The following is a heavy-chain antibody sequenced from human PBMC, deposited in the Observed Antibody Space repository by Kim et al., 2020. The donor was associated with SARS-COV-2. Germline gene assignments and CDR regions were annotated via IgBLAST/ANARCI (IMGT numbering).Heavy chain of an antibody. CDR1: GGSISSSNW. V-gene: IGHV4-4*02. D-gene: IGHD6-19*01. Sequence: SETLSLTCAVSGGSISSSNWWSWIRQPPGKGLGWIGAIYHSGSTNYNPSLKSRVTISVDKSKNPSSLKLSSVTAADTAVYYCASLGGSANWLDPWGQGTLVTVSS. J-gene: IGHJ5*02. CDR2: IYHSGST. CDR3: ASLGGSANWLDP.